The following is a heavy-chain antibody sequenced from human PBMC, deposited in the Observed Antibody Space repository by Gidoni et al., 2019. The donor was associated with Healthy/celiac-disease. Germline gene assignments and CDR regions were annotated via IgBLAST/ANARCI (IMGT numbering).Heavy chain of an antibody. V-gene: IGHV4-31*03. Sequence: QVPLQESGPGLVKPSQTLSLTCTVSGGSISSGGYYWSWIRQHPGKGLAWLGYIYYSGSTYYNPSLKSRVTISVDTSKNQFSRKLSSVTAADTAVYYCAIQSPIVVGPPGKNGMDVWGQGTTVTVSS. CDR2: IYYSGST. D-gene: IGHD2-15*01. CDR1: GGSISSGGYY. J-gene: IGHJ6*02. CDR3: AIQSPIVVGPPGKNGMDV.